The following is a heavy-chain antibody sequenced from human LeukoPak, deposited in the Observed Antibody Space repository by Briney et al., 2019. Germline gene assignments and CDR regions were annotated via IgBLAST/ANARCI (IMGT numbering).Heavy chain of an antibody. V-gene: IGHV1-46*01. Sequence: ASVKVSCKASGYTFTSYYMHWVRQAPGQGLEWMGIINPSGGSTSYAQKFQGRVTITADESTSTAYMELSSLGSEDTAVYYCARSPNWFGDLVESVVDYYGMDVWGQGTTVTVSS. CDR3: ARSPNWFGDLVESVVDYYGMDV. D-gene: IGHD3-10*01. CDR1: GYTFTSYY. CDR2: INPSGGST. J-gene: IGHJ6*02.